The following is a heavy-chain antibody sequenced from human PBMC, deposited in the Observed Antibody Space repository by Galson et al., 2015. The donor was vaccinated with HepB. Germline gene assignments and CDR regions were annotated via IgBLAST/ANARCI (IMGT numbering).Heavy chain of an antibody. J-gene: IGHJ6*02. D-gene: IGHD3-10*01. V-gene: IGHV3-30*04. CDR2: ISYDGSNK. CDR3: ARVPYGSGFNDV. CDR1: GFTFSSYA. Sequence: SLRLSCAASGFTFSSYAMHWVRQAPGKGLEWVAVISYDGSNKYYADSVKGRFTISRDNSKNTLYLQMNSLRAEDTAVYYCARVPYGSGFNDVWGQGTTVTVSS.